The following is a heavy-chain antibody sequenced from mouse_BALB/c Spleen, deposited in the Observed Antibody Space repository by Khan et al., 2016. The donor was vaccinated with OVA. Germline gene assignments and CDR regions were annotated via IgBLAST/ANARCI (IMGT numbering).Heavy chain of an antibody. CDR2: IFPGDGTT. D-gene: IGHD2-4*01. CDR3: ARGSTMMSWFAY. V-gene: IGHV1S56*01. J-gene: IGHJ3*01. Sequence: QVQLKQSGAELVKPGASVKLSCKASGYTFTGYDINWVRQRPEKGLEWIGRIFPGDGTTKYNEKFKGKATLTTDKSSSTAYMQLSRLTSEDSAVDFCARGSTMMSWFAYWGQGTLVTVSA. CDR1: GYTFTGYD.